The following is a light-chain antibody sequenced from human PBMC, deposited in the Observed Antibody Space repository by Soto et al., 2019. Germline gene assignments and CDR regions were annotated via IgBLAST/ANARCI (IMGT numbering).Light chain of an antibody. J-gene: IGKJ4*01. CDR3: VQGTPWPLT. Sequence: DVVLTQSPLSLPVTLGQPASISCRSSQSLLYSDGNTYLNWFHQRPGQSPRRLIYKVSNRDSGVPDRFSGSGSGPDFTLKISRVESEDVWVYYCVQGTPWPLTFGGGTKVEIK. CDR1: QSLLYSDGNTY. V-gene: IGKV2-30*01. CDR2: KVS.